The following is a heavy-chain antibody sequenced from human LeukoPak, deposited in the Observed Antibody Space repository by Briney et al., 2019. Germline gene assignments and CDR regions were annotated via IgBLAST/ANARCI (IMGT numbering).Heavy chain of an antibody. Sequence: SETLSLTCTVSGGSISSGSYYWSWIRQPAGKGLEWIGRIYTSGSTNYNPSLKSRVTISVDTSKNQFSLKLSSVTAADTAVYYCARGVYNWNIDVFDFWGQGTMVTVSS. CDR2: IYTSGST. D-gene: IGHD1/OR15-1a*01. CDR3: ARGVYNWNIDVFDF. V-gene: IGHV4-61*02. J-gene: IGHJ3*01. CDR1: GGSISSGSYY.